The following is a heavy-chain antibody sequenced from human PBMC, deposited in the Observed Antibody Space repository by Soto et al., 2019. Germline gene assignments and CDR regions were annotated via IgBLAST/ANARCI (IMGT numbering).Heavy chain of an antibody. CDR1: GFTFSSYS. J-gene: IGHJ4*02. D-gene: IGHD1-26*01. Sequence: VGSLRLSCAASGFTFSSYSMNWVRQAPGKGLEWVSSISSSSSYIYYADSVKGRFTISRDNAKNSLYLQMNSLRAEDTAVYYCARENGRSGSYFYWGQGTLVTVSS. CDR2: ISSSSSYI. V-gene: IGHV3-21*01. CDR3: ARENGRSGSYFY.